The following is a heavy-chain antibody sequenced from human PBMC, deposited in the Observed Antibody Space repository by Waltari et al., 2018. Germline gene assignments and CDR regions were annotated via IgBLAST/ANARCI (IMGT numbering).Heavy chain of an antibody. J-gene: IGHJ4*02. CDR2: IYYGGST. Sequence: QLQLQESGPGLVKPSETLSLTCTVSGGSISSSSYYWGWIRQPPGKGLEWIGSIYYGGSTYYNPSLKSRVTISVDTSKNQFSLKLSSVTAADTAVYYCARQNGDYVRYWGQGTLVTVSS. CDR1: GGSISSSSYY. V-gene: IGHV4-39*01. CDR3: ARQNGDYVRY. D-gene: IGHD4-17*01.